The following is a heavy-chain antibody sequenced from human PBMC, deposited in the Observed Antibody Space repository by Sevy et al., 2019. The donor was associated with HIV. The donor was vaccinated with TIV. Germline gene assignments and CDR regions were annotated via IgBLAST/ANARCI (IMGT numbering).Heavy chain of an antibody. Sequence: SETLSLTCAVYGGSFSGYYWSWIRQPPGKGLEWIGEINHSGSTNYNPSLKSRVTISVDTSKNQFSLKLSSVTAADTAVYYCARVPESPLMVYTNWFDPWGQGTLVTVSS. CDR3: ARVPESPLMVYTNWFDP. CDR1: GGSFSGYY. D-gene: IGHD2-8*01. CDR2: INHSGST. J-gene: IGHJ5*02. V-gene: IGHV4-34*01.